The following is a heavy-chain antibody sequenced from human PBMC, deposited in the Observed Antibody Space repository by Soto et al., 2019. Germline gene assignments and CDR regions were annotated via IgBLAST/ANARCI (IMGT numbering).Heavy chain of an antibody. V-gene: IGHV1-18*01. CDR1: SYTFSNYG. J-gene: IGHJ4*01. Sequence: ASVKVSCKASSYTFSNYGLSWVLQAPGQGLEWMGWVGPYTGVTNYAQKFKGRVTMTTDTSTTTAYMELRSLRSDDTAVYYCARDGDGPGRHYDYWGQGTLVTVSS. CDR3: ARDGDGPGRHYDY. CDR2: VGPYTGVT. D-gene: IGHD3-10*01.